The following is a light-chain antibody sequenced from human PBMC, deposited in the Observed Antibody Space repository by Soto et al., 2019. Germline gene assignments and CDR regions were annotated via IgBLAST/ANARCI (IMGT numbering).Light chain of an antibody. J-gene: IGKJ1*01. CDR1: QSISTY. Sequence: EIVLTQSPATLSLSPGERATLSCRASQSISTYLAWYQQKPGQAPRLLIYDASYRATGIPARFSGSGSGTDFTLTISRLEPEDFAVYYCKHYGASLWTFGQGTKVDIK. CDR3: KHYGASLWT. CDR2: DAS. V-gene: IGKV3-11*01.